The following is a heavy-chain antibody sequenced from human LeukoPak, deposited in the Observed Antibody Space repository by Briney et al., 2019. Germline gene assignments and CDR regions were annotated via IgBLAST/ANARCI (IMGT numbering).Heavy chain of an antibody. J-gene: IGHJ3*02. CDR2: IYYSGST. V-gene: IGHV4-39*07. D-gene: IGHD2-2*01. Sequence: SETLSLTCTVSGGSISSSSYYWGWIRQPPGKGLEWIGSIYYSGSTYYNPSLKSRVTISVNTSKNQFSLKLSSVTAADTAVYYCARDLKGYRSSTSCSRGAFDIWGQGTMVTVSS. CDR3: ARDLKGYRSSTSCSRGAFDI. CDR1: GGSISSSSYY.